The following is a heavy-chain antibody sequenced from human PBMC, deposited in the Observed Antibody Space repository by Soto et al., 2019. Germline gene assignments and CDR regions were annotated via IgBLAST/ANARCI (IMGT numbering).Heavy chain of an antibody. V-gene: IGHV4-34*01. CDR2: INHSGST. D-gene: IGHD1-26*01. CDR3: ARQSGSYYGAFDI. Sequence: QVQLQQWGAGLLKPSETLSLTCAVHGGSFSAYYWTWIRQPPGEGLEWIGEINHSGSTNYSPSLKSRVTISIATSKNQFSLKLSSVPDADTAVYYCARQSGSYYGAFDIWGQGTMVTASS. J-gene: IGHJ3*02. CDR1: GGSFSAYY.